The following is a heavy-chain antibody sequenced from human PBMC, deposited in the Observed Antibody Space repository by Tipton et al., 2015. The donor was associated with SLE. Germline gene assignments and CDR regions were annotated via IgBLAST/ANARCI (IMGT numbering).Heavy chain of an antibody. J-gene: IGHJ4*02. CDR1: GGSFSGYY. Sequence: TLSLTCAVYGGSFSGYYWSWIRQPPGKGLEWIGKINHSGSTNYNPSLKSRVTISVDTSKNQFSLKLSSVTAADTAVYYCARDPTLWFGELLPFDYWGQGTLVTVSS. V-gene: IGHV4-34*09. CDR2: INHSGST. CDR3: ARDPTLWFGELLPFDY. D-gene: IGHD3-10*01.